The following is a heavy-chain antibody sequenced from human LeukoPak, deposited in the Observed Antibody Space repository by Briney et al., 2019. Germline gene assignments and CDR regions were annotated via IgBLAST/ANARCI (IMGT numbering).Heavy chain of an antibody. Sequence: PGGSLRLSCAASGFTFSSYGMHWVRQAPGKGLEWVAVISYDGSNKYYADSVKGRFTISRDNSKNTLYLQMNSLRAEDTAVYYCARGLLWFGEYQYYFDYWGQGTLVTVSS. D-gene: IGHD3-10*01. V-gene: IGHV3-30*03. CDR3: ARGLLWFGEYQYYFDY. CDR1: GFTFSSYG. CDR2: ISYDGSNK. J-gene: IGHJ4*02.